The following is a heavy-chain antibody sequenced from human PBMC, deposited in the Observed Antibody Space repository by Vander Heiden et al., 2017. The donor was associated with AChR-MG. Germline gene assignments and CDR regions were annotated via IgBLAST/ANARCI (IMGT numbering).Heavy chain of an antibody. CDR1: GFTFSGYD. Sequence: EVQLVESGGGLVQPGGSLRLSCAAPGFTFSGYDMYWVRQARGKGLEWVSGIRTDGDTYYAGSVKGRFTISRENAKKSVYLQMNSLRAGDTGVYYCARGYYGMDVWGQGTTVTVSS. V-gene: IGHV3-13*01. CDR3: ARGYYGMDV. CDR2: IRTDGDT. J-gene: IGHJ6*02.